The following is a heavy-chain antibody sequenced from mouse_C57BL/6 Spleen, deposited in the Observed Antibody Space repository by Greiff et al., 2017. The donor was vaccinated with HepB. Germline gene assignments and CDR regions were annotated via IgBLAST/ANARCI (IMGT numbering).Heavy chain of an antibody. J-gene: IGHJ3*01. D-gene: IGHD1-1*01. CDR3: ASSLYYGSSYPFAY. CDR2: ISGGGGNT. CDR1: GFTFSSYT. V-gene: IGHV5-9*01. Sequence: EVKLVESGGGLVKPGGSLKLSCAASGFTFSSYTMSWVRQTPEKRLEWVATISGGGGNTYYPDSVKGRFTISRDNAKNTLYLQMSSLRSEDTALYYCASSLYYGSSYPFAYWGQGTLVTVSA.